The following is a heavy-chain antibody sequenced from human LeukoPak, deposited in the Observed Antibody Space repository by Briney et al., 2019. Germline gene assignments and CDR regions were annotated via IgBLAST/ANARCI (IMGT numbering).Heavy chain of an antibody. J-gene: IGHJ5*02. Sequence: SGTLSLICAVSGGSISSGSYYWIWIRQPAGKGLEWIGRIYTSGSTNYNPSLKSRVTISVDTSKNQFSLKLSSVTAADTAVYYCARGEYCSSTSCYFFSWFDPWGQGTLVTVSS. V-gene: IGHV4-61*02. CDR3: ARGEYCSSTSCYFFSWFDP. CDR2: IYTSGST. CDR1: GGSISSGSYY. D-gene: IGHD2-2*01.